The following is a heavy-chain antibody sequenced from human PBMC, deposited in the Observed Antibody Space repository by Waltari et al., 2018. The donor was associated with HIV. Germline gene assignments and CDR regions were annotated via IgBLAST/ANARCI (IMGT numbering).Heavy chain of an antibody. J-gene: IGHJ4*01. Sequence: EVQLVESGGDLIQPGESLRLSCAASGFAFGRFNMNWVRQAPGKGLVWSAHITSNIINVYYSASVKSRFTTSRDNARNALYLQMNDLTSADTGVYYYVKDASAWYRESWGRGTLVTVSS. CDR2: ITSNIINV. CDR3: VKDASAWYRES. CDR1: GFAFGRFN. V-gene: IGHV3-48*01. D-gene: IGHD6-19*01.